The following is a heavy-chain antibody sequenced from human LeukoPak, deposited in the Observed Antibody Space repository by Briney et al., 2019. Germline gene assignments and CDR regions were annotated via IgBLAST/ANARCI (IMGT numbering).Heavy chain of an antibody. J-gene: IGHJ4*02. CDR2: ISSSSSYR. CDR1: GYTFTGYY. CDR3: AREGYSPRDGYNFNFDY. D-gene: IGHD5-24*01. Sequence: GASVKVSCKASGYTFTGYYMHWVRQAPGQGLEWVSSISSSSSYRYYADSVKGRFTISRDNAKNSLYLQMNSLRAEDTAVYYCAREGYSPRDGYNFNFDYWGQGTLVTVSS. V-gene: IGHV3-21*01.